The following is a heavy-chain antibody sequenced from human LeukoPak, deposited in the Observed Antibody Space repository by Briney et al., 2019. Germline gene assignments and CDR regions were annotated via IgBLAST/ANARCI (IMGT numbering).Heavy chain of an antibody. CDR1: GGSFSGYH. Sequence: SETLSLTCAAYGGSFSGYHWSWIRQPPGKGLEWIGEINHSGSTNYNPSLKSRVTISVDTSENQFSLKLSSVTAADTAVYYCARGRSGNTPMDPWGQGTLVTVSS. V-gene: IGHV4-34*01. D-gene: IGHD5-18*01. J-gene: IGHJ5*02. CDR3: ARGRSGNTPMDP. CDR2: INHSGST.